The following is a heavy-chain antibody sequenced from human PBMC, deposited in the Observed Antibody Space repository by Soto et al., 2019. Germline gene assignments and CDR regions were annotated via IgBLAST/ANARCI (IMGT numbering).Heavy chain of an antibody. CDR2: ITPIFGTA. CDR1: GGTFSSYA. CDR3: ARDPGYSSSWHYYYGMDV. V-gene: IGHV1-69*13. J-gene: IGHJ6*02. D-gene: IGHD6-13*01. Sequence: SVKVSCKASGGTFSSYAISWVRQAPGQGLEWMGGITPIFGTANYAQKFQGRVTITADESTSTAYTELSSLRSEDTAVYYCARDPGYSSSWHYYYGMDVWGQGTTVTVSS.